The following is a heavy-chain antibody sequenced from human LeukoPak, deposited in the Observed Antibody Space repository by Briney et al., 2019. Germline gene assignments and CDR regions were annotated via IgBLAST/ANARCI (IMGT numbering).Heavy chain of an antibody. J-gene: IGHJ6*02. D-gene: IGHD3-22*01. CDR3: ARDSSGYYSDYYYGMDV. Sequence: GGSLRLSCAASGFTFSSYSMNWVRQAPGKGLEWVSSISSSNSYIYYADSVKGRFTISRDNAKNSLYLQMNSLRAEDTAVYYCARDSSGYYSDYYYGMDVWGQGTTVTVSS. V-gene: IGHV3-21*01. CDR2: ISSSNSYI. CDR1: GFTFSSYS.